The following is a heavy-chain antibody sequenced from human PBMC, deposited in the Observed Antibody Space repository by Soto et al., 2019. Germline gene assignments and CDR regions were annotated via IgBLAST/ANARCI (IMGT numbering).Heavy chain of an antibody. CDR1: GGTFSSYA. D-gene: IGHD1-1*01. V-gene: IGHV1-69*12. J-gene: IGHJ6*02. CDR3: ARSRGGPQPYYYYYGMDV. CDR2: IIPIFGTA. Sequence: QVQLVQSGAEVKKPGSSVKASCKASGGTFSSYAISWVRQAPGQGLEWMGGIIPIFGTANYAQKFQGRVTITADESTSTAYMELSSLRSDATAVYYCARSRGGPQPYYYYYGMDVWGQGTTVTVSS.